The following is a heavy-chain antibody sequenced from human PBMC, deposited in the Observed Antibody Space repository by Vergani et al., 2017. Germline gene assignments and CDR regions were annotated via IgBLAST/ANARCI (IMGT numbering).Heavy chain of an antibody. CDR1: GYSFISNW. CDR2: IYPGNSET. Sequence: EVQLLQSCSVVKKPGDSFVCSCKGSGYSFISNWIAWVRERPGQGLEWMGMIYPGNSETRNNPSFRGQVTMSVDKSISTAYLQWSSLKASDSAMYYCARVYCRGMSCAGTDYFYHIDVWGKGTTVTVS. D-gene: IGHD3/OR15-3a*01. CDR3: ARVYCRGMSCAGTDYFYHIDV. J-gene: IGHJ6*03. V-gene: IGHV5-51*03.